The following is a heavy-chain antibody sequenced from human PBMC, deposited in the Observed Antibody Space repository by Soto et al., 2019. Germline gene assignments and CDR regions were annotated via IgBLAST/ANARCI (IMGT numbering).Heavy chain of an antibody. J-gene: IGHJ6*02. CDR1: GASVGTYY. V-gene: IGHV4-4*07. Sequence: QVQLHESGPGLVKPSETLSLTCNVSGASVGTYYWSWIRQSAGKGLEWIGRIYTTGGAAYNSALKDRVTMSLDRSNNHLTLEMTSVTAADTAVYFCARDLSGTGLDVWGRGATVSVSS. CDR2: IYTTGGA. CDR3: ARDLSGTGLDV. D-gene: IGHD1-26*01.